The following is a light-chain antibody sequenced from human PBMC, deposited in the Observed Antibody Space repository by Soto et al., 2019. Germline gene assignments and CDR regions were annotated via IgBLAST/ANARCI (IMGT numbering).Light chain of an antibody. V-gene: IGKV1-33*01. CDR2: DAS. J-gene: IGKJ4*01. Sequence: DIHMTKAPSSLSASVGDRVTITCQARQDISNYLNWYQQKPGKAPKLLIYDASNLETGVPSRFSGSGSGTDFTSTISSLQPEDIATYYCQQYDNLLSFGGGTKVDI. CDR1: QDISNY. CDR3: QQYDNLLS.